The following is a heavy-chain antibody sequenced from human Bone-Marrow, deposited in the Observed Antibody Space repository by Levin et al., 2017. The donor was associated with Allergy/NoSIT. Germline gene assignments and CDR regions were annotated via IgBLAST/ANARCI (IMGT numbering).Heavy chain of an antibody. CDR1: GFAFRNYG. CDR2: VAYDGDNK. V-gene: IGHV3-30*03. CDR3: TRDGRIAVASTTWFDP. Sequence: SCTASGFAFRNYGIHWVRQAPGKGLEWVALVAYDGDNKYYGDSVKGRFTISRDNAKNTVYLEIKSLRVEDTGVYYCTRDGRIAVASTTWFDPWGQGTLVTVSS. J-gene: IGHJ5*02. D-gene: IGHD6-19*01.